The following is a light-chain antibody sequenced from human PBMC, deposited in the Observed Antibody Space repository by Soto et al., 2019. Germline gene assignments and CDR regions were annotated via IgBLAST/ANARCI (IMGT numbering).Light chain of an antibody. CDR1: QSVRSN. CDR3: QQFRNWPCT. CDR2: GAS. J-gene: IGKJ1*01. Sequence: EIVLTQSPATLSVSPGEGASLSCRASQSVRSNLAWYQQKPGQAPRLLIHGASTRATGVPARISGSGSGTEFTLTISSLQSEDFAVYYCQQFRNWPCTFGQGTKVEVK. V-gene: IGKV3D-15*01.